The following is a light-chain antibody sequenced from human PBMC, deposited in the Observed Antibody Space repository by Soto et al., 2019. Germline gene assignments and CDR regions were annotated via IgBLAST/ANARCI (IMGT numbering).Light chain of an antibody. CDR3: QSYDSNLSVV. Sequence: QSVLTQPPSVSGAPGQRVTISCTGSSSNIGTGYDVHWYQQLPGTAPKLLIYGNSNRASGVPDRFSGSKSGTSASLAITWLQAEDEADYYCQSYDSNLSVVFGGGTKVTVL. V-gene: IGLV1-40*01. CDR2: GNS. CDR1: SSNIGTGYD. J-gene: IGLJ2*01.